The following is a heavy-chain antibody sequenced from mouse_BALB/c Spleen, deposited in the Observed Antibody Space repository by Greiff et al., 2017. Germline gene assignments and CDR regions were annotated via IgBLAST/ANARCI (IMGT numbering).Heavy chain of an antibody. CDR1: GFTFSSYA. V-gene: IGHV5-6-5*01. CDR3: ARGSDHLAWFLT. J-gene: IGHJ3*01. CDR2: ISSGGST. Sequence: EAQGVESGGGLVKPGGSLKLSCAASGFTFSSYAMSWVRQTPEKRLEWVASISSGGSTYYPDSVKGRFTISRDNARNILYLQMSSLRSEDTAMYYCARGSDHLAWFLTGAKGLWSLSLQ. D-gene: IGHD6-1*01.